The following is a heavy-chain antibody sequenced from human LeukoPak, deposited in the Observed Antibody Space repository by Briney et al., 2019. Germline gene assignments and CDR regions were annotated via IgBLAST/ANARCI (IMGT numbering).Heavy chain of an antibody. V-gene: IGHV1-46*01. CDR3: VRDGEAQRDY. Sequence: ASVKVSCKASGYTFTNYYMLWVRQAPGQGLEWMGIINPSGGSPTYAQKFQGRVTMTGDTSTSTVYMELSSLRSEDTAVYYCVRDGEAQRDYWGQGTLVTVSS. D-gene: IGHD3-10*01. J-gene: IGHJ4*02. CDR2: INPSGGSP. CDR1: GYTFTNYY.